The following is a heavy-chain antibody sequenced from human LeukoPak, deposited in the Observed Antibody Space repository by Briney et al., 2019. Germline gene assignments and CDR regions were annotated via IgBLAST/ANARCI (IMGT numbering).Heavy chain of an antibody. Sequence: HPGGSLRLSCAASVFTFSSYWMHWVRQAPGKGLVWVSRINSDGSSTSYADSVKGRFTISRDNAKNTLYLQMNSLRAEDTAVYYCARARARAIFGVVSTPINYYYYYMDVWGKGTTVTVSS. CDR2: INSDGSST. CDR1: VFTFSSYW. D-gene: IGHD3-3*01. J-gene: IGHJ6*03. V-gene: IGHV3-74*01. CDR3: ARARARAIFGVVSTPINYYYYYMDV.